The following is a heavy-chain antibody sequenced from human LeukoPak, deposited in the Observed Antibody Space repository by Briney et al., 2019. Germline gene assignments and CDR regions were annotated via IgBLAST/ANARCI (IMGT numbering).Heavy chain of an antibody. D-gene: IGHD2-2*01. CDR2: INPSGGNT. CDR3: ARDLIHIVVVPAAMRSPMDV. CDR1: GHTFTSYY. J-gene: IGHJ6*03. V-gene: IGHV1-46*01. Sequence: ASVKVSCKASGHTFTSYYLQWVRQAPGQGLEWMGIINPSGGNTSYAQKFQGRVTMTRDMSTSTVYMELRSLRSDDTAVYYCARDLIHIVVVPAAMRSPMDVWGKGTTVTISS.